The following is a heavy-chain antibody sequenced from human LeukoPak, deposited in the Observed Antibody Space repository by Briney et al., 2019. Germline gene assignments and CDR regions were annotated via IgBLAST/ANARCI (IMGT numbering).Heavy chain of an antibody. CDR1: GYTFTSYG. D-gene: IGHD3-16*01. V-gene: IGHV1-18*01. CDR2: ISAYNGNT. J-gene: IGHJ4*02. Sequence: ASVKVSCKASGYTFTSYGSSWVRQAPGQGLEWMGWISAYNGNTNYAKKLQGRVTMTTDTSTSTAYMELRSLRSDDTAVYYCARAEVKLGEQTFDYWGQGTLVTVSS. CDR3: ARAEVKLGEQTFDY.